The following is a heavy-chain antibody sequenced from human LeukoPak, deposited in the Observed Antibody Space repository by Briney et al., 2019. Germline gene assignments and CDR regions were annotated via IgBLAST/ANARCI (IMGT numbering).Heavy chain of an antibody. CDR2: ISTNGGST. D-gene: IGHD5-18*01. J-gene: IGHJ4*02. Sequence: PGGSLRLSCAASGFTFGSYAMHWVRQAPGKGLEYVSGISTNGGSTYADSVKGRFTISRDNSKNTLFFQMGSLRAEDMAVYYCARGGGRNTTMVWAFDYWGQGTLVTVSS. V-gene: IGHV3-64*02. CDR1: GFTFGSYA. CDR3: ARGGGRNTTMVWAFDY.